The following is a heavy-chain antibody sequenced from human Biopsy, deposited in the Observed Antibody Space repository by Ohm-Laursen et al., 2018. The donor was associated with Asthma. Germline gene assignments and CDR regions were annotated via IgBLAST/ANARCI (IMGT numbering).Heavy chain of an antibody. Sequence: GSLRLSCSASGFTFGDYWMSWVRQVPGKGLEWVANIKHDGTEKNHVDSLKGRFTISRDNAKNSLYLQMNSLRAEDTAVYYCARTFHFWGPYHAERYQLWGQGTLVTVPS. V-gene: IGHV3-7*01. CDR1: GFTFGDYW. J-gene: IGHJ1*01. CDR3: ARTFHFWGPYHAERYQL. CDR2: IKHDGTEK. D-gene: IGHD3-3*02.